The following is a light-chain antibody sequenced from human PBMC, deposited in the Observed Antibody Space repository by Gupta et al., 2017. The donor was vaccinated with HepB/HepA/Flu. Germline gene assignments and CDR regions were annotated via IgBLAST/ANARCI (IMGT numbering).Light chain of an antibody. Sequence: QVVLTQSPSAAASLGASVKLTCTLISGHSTYAIAWHQQQPEKGHRYLMKVKSDGSNTKGDGIPDRFSGSSSGAERYLTISSLQSDDDADYYCQTWGAGIRLFGTGTKVTVL. CDR1: SGHSTYA. V-gene: IGLV4-69*01. CDR2: VKSDGSN. J-gene: IGLJ1*01. CDR3: QTWGAGIRL.